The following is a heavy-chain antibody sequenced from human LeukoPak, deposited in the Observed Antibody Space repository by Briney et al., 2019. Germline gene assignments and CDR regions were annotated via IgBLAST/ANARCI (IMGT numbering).Heavy chain of an antibody. CDR3: ASVYYDFWSGYSGPDY. J-gene: IGHJ4*02. D-gene: IGHD3-3*01. CDR1: GGSFSGYY. CDR2: INHSGST. Sequence: PSETLSLTCAVDGGSFSGYYWSWSRQPPGKGLEWIGEINHSGSTNYNPSLKSRVTISVDTSKNQFSLKLSSVTAADTAVYYCASVYYDFWSGYSGPDYWGQGTLVTVSS. V-gene: IGHV4-34*01.